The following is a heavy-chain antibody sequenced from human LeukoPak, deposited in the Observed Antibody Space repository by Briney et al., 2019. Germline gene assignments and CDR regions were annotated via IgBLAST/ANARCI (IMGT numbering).Heavy chain of an antibody. CDR2: MKPNSGNT. J-gene: IGHJ4*02. V-gene: IGHV1-8*01. Sequence: ASVKVSCKASGYTFTSYDINWVRQATGQGLEWMGWMKPNSGNTGYAQKFQGRVTMTRDTSTNTAYMELRSLTSEDTAVYYCAQEDDSSGYLTHYWGQGTQVTVSS. CDR3: AQEDDSSGYLTHY. D-gene: IGHD3-22*01. CDR1: GYTFTSYD.